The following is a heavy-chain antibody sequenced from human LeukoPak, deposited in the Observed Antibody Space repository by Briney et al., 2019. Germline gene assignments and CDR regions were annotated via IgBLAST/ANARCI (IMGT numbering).Heavy chain of an antibody. D-gene: IGHD3-10*01. CDR2: INHSGST. CDR1: GGSFSGYY. J-gene: IGHJ6*03. Sequence: RPSETLSLTCAVYGGSFSGYYWSWIRQPPGKGLEWIGEINHSGSTNYNPSLKSRVTISVDTSKNQFSLKPSSVTAADTAVYYCARFKSLGVISCMDVWGKGTTVTVSS. CDR3: ARFKSLGVISCMDV. V-gene: IGHV4-34*01.